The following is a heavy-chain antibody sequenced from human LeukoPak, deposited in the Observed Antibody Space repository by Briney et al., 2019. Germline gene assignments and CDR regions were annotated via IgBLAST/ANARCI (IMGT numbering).Heavy chain of an antibody. J-gene: IGHJ5*02. CDR1: GLTFSSYS. D-gene: IGHD1-7*01. V-gene: IGHV3-21*01. CDR3: ARDLNWNYVP. CDR2: ISCSSSYI. Sequence: GGSLRLSCAASGLTFSSYSMNLVRQAPGKGLEWVSSISCSSSYIYYADSVKGRFTISRDNAKNSLYLQMNSLRAEDTAVYYCARDLNWNYVPWGQGTLVTVSS.